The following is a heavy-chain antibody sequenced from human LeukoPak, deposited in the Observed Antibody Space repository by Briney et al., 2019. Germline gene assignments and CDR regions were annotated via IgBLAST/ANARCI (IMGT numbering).Heavy chain of an antibody. CDR2: IKEDGSGK. J-gene: IGHJ4*02. CDR1: GFTISRFW. D-gene: IGHD2-2*01. Sequence: GGSLRLSCAASGFTISRFWMTWVRQAPGKGLEWVANIKEDGSGKYYVDSVKGRFTIAKDNAKNSVFLQMNSLRVEDTAIYYCARDASRGFDYWGQGTLVTVSS. V-gene: IGHV3-7*01. CDR3: ARDASRGFDY.